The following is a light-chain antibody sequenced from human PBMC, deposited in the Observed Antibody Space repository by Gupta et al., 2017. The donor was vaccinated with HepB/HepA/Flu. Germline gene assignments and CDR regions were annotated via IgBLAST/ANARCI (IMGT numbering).Light chain of an antibody. CDR3: RQHNSSPLT. V-gene: IGKV1-17*01. J-gene: IGKJ4*01. CDR2: AAS. CDR1: QGSRNA. Sequence: DSQMTQSPSSLSASVGDRVTITCRARQGSRNALGWYQQTPGKAPKRLLYAASSLQLGVPSRFSGSGSGTEFTLTISSLQPEDYATYSCRQHNSSPLTFGGGTKVEIK.